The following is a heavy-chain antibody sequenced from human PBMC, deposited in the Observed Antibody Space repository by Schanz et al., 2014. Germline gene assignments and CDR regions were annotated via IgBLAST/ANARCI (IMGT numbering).Heavy chain of an antibody. D-gene: IGHD6-19*01. V-gene: IGHV3-74*01. CDR2: IDGEGGDT. Sequence: KLVESGGGLVQPGRSLRLSCAASGFTFRNNWMHWFRQGPGKGLSWVSRIDGEGGDTRYADSVKGRFTVFRDNARNMVFLQMNSLRVDDTGVYYCVRDERISSGVWFDPWGQGTLVTVSS. CDR3: VRDERISSGVWFDP. J-gene: IGHJ5*02. CDR1: GFTFRNNW.